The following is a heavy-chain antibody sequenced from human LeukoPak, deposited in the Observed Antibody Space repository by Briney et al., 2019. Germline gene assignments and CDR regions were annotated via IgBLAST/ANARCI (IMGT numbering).Heavy chain of an antibody. CDR1: GYTFTGYY. V-gene: IGHV1-2*02. D-gene: IGHD6-13*01. J-gene: IGHJ4*02. CDR3: ARELAAASGDY. Sequence: ASVKVSCKASGYTFTGYYMHWVRQAPGQGLEWMGWINPNSGGTNYAQKFQGRVTMTRDTSINTAYMELSGLRSDDTAVYYCARELAAASGDYWGQGTLVTVSS. CDR2: INPNSGGT.